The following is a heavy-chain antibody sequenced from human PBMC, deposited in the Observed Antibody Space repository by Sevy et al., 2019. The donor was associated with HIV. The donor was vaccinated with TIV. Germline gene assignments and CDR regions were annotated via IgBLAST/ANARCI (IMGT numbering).Heavy chain of an antibody. J-gene: IGHJ4*02. D-gene: IGHD6-13*01. CDR3: AKPNRRVAAAGHFDY. CDR2: IWYDGSNK. CDR1: GFTFSSYG. Sequence: GGSLRLSCAASGFTFSSYGMHWVRQAPGKGLEWVAVIWYDGSNKYYADSVKGRFTISRDNSKNTLYLQMNSLRAGDTAVYYCAKPNRRVAAAGHFDYWGQGTLVTVSS. V-gene: IGHV3-33*06.